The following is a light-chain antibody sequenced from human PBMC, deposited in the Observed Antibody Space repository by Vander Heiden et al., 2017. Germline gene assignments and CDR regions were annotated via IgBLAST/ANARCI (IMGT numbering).Light chain of an antibody. V-gene: IGLV6-57*02. CDR2: EDN. Sequence: NFMLTQPHSVSESPGKTVTISCTGSSGRIASHYVQWYQQRPGSAPTTVIYEDNQRPSGVPDRFSGSIDSSSNSASLTISGLKTEDEADYYCQSYDSSNVVFGGGTKLTVL. J-gene: IGLJ2*01. CDR1: SGRIASHY. CDR3: QSYDSSNVV.